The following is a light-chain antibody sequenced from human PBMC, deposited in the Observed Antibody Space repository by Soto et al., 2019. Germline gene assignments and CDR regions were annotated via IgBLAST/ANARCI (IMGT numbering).Light chain of an antibody. J-gene: IGKJ1*01. V-gene: IGKV3-15*01. CDR2: GTS. Sequence: EIVMTQSPATLSVSPGETATLSCRASQSVSSNLAWYQQKPGQAPRLIIYGTSTRATDIPARFSGSGSGTEFTLTISRLQSEDFAVYYCQQYNNLWTFGQGTKVEIK. CDR3: QQYNNLWT. CDR1: QSVSSN.